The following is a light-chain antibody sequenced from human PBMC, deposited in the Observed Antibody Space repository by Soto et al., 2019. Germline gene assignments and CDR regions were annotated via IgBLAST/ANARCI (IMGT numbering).Light chain of an antibody. CDR3: QQYDISPWT. J-gene: IGKJ1*01. CDR1: QSVSSSY. Sequence: EIVLTQSTGTLSLSPGERATLSCRASQSVSSSYLAWYQQKPGQAPRLLIYGASSRATGIPDRFSGSGSGTDFTLTISRLEPEDFAVYYCQQYDISPWTFGQGTKVEIK. V-gene: IGKV3-20*01. CDR2: GAS.